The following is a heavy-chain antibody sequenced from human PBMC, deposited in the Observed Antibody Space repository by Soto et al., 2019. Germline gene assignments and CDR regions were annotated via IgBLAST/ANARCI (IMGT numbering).Heavy chain of an antibody. Sequence: QITLKESGPTLVKPTQTLTLTCTFSGFSLSTSGVGVAWIRQPPGKALEWLALIYWDDDKRYRPSLESRLTIXXXSXXTQVVLTMTNMDSVDTATYYCAYLPCSGGSCYWFSFSGMAVWGQGTTVTVSS. J-gene: IGHJ6*02. CDR1: GFSLSTSGVG. V-gene: IGHV2-5*02. CDR2: IYWDDDK. D-gene: IGHD2-15*01. CDR3: AYLPCSGGSCYWFSFSGMAV.